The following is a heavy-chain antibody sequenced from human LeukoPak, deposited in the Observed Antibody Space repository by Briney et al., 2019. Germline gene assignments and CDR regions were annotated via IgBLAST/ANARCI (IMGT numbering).Heavy chain of an antibody. CDR1: GYTFTSYA. D-gene: IGHD6-13*01. Sequence: ASVKVSCKASGYTFTSYAMHWVRQAPGQRLEWMGWINAGNGNTKYSQKFLGRVTITRDTSASTAYMELSSLRSEDTAVYYCARVWQEYIAAADTYFDYWGQGTLVTVSS. V-gene: IGHV1-3*01. J-gene: IGHJ4*02. CDR2: INAGNGNT. CDR3: ARVWQEYIAAADTYFDY.